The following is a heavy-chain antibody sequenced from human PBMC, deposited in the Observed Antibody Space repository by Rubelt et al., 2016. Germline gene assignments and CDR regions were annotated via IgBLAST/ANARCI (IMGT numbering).Heavy chain of an antibody. J-gene: IGHJ5*02. CDR1: GGSISTSFYY. V-gene: IGHV4-39*01. CDR3: ASRTYSSSPFDP. CDR2: MYHSGST. Sequence: QVQLQESGPGLVKPSETLSLTCTVSGGSISTSFYYWGWIRQPPAKGLEWIGTMYHSGSTYYNPSLKSRVTISVDTSKNHSSRKMSSVTAADTAVYYCASRTYSSSPFDPWGQGTLVTVSS. D-gene: IGHD6-13*01.